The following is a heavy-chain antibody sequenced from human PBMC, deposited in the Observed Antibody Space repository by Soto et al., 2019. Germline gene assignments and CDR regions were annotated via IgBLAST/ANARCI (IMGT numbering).Heavy chain of an antibody. Sequence: QVHLVESGGGVVQPGRSLRLSCAASGFTFSSYAMHWVRQAPGKGLEWVAVISYDGSNKYYADSVKGRFTISRDNSKNTLYLQMNSLRAEDTAVYYCARDQGIAAAGTPFYYFDYWGQGTLVTVSS. CDR1: GFTFSSYA. D-gene: IGHD6-13*01. CDR3: ARDQGIAAAGTPFYYFDY. CDR2: ISYDGSNK. V-gene: IGHV3-30-3*01. J-gene: IGHJ4*02.